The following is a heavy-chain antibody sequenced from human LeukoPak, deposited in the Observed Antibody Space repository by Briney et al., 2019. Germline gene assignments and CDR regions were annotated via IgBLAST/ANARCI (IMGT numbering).Heavy chain of an antibody. CDR1: GLSVSSKY. CDR2: LYSGGTT. D-gene: IGHD3-22*01. V-gene: IGHV3-53*01. CDR3: ARGTYYYDSSGYPTDY. Sequence: GGSLRLSCAASGLSVSSKYMNWVRQAPGKGLEWVSLLYSGGTTYYADSVKGRFTISRDNSKNTLYLQMNSLRAEDTAVYYCARGTYYYDSSGYPTDYWGQGTLVTVSS. J-gene: IGHJ4*02.